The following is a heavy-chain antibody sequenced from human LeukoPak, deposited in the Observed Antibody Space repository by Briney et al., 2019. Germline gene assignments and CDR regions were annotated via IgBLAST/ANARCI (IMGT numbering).Heavy chain of an antibody. D-gene: IGHD1-26*01. CDR2: IYSGGST. CDR3: ARVRLGYSGKYHFDY. J-gene: IGHJ4*02. Sequence: PGGSPRLSCAASGFTVSSNYMSWVRQAPGKGLEWVSVIYSGGSTYYADSVKGRFTISKDNSKNTLYLQMNSLRAEDTAVYYCARVRLGYSGKYHFDYWGQGTLVTVSS. V-gene: IGHV3-66*01. CDR1: GFTVSSNY.